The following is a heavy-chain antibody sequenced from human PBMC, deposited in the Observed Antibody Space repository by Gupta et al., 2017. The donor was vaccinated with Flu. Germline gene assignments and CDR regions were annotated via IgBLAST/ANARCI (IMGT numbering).Heavy chain of an antibody. Sequence: QLQLRQSGPEGKKPGASVRVSCKTSGYTFTDHFFHWVRQAPGQGLEWVAWINPSSGATTYAQSFQGRGTVTRDTAITTAYMEVSRLTSDDTAIYYCSGEVEKGGLDFWGQGTLVTVSS. V-gene: IGHV1-2*02. CDR1: GYTFTDHF. CDR2: INPSSGAT. D-gene: IGHD3-16*01. CDR3: SGEVEKGGLDF. J-gene: IGHJ4*02.